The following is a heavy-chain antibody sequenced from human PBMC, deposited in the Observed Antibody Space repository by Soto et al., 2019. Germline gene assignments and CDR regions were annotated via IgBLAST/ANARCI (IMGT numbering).Heavy chain of an antibody. Sequence: GGSLRLSCAASGFTFSNAWMGWVRQAPGKGLEWVGRIKSKTDGGTTDYAAPVKGRFTISRDDSKNTLYLQMNSLKTEDTAVYYCTTGGDYPQVYYFDYWGQGTLVTVSS. V-gene: IGHV3-15*01. CDR2: IKSKTDGGTT. CDR1: GFTFSNAW. CDR3: TTGGDYPQVYYFDY. J-gene: IGHJ4*02. D-gene: IGHD4-17*01.